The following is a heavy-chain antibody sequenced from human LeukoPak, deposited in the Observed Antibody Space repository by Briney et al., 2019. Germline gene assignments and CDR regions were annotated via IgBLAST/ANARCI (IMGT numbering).Heavy chain of an antibody. CDR1: GFTFSSYS. CDR2: ISSSSSTI. D-gene: IGHD1-14*01. J-gene: IGHJ4*02. V-gene: IGHV3-48*04. Sequence: PGGSLRLSCAASGFTFSSYSMNWVRQAPGKGLEWVSYISSSSSTIYYADSVKGRFTISRDNTKNTVYLQMNSLRAEDTAVYYCASVEPDYWGQGTLVTVSS. CDR3: ASVEPDY.